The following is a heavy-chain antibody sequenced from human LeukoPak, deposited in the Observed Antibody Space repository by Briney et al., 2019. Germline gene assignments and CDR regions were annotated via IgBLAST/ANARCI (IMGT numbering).Heavy chain of an antibody. Sequence: GGSLRLSCAASGFTFSSYAMSWVRQAPGKGLEWVSAISGSGGSTYYADSVKGRFTISRDNSKNTLYLQMNSLRAEDTAAYYCAREGYGSGSYFVDYWGQGTLVTVSS. CDR2: ISGSGGST. D-gene: IGHD3-10*01. CDR1: GFTFSSYA. CDR3: AREGYGSGSYFVDY. V-gene: IGHV3-23*01. J-gene: IGHJ4*02.